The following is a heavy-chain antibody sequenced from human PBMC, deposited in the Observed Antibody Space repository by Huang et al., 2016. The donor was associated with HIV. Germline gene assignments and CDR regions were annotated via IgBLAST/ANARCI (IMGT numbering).Heavy chain of an antibody. CDR3: ARTGSYYYGSGSYHFGDY. J-gene: IGHJ4*02. V-gene: IGHV3-30-3*01. CDR1: GFAFSSYA. CDR2: ISIDGSNK. Sequence: QVQLVESGGGVVQPGRSLRLSCAASGFAFSSYARHWVRQATGKGVEGLAVISIDGSNKNYAHSVKGRFTISRVNSKGTVYLQMNSLRPEDTAVYSCARTGSYYYGSGSYHFGDYWGQGTLVTVSS. D-gene: IGHD3-10*01.